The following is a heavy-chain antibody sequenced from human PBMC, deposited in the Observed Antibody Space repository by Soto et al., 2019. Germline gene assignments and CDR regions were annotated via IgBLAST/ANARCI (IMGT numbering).Heavy chain of an antibody. V-gene: IGHV1-18*01. J-gene: IGHJ5*02. Sequence: QVQLVQSGAEVKKPGASVKVSCKASGYTFTSYGISWVRQAPGQGLEWMGWISAYNGNTNYAQKLQGRVTMTTDTSTSTAYLELMSLRSDDTAVYYCARGHLGYCSGGSCSRNWFDPWGQGTLVTVSS. CDR1: GYTFTSYG. CDR3: ARGHLGYCSGGSCSRNWFDP. D-gene: IGHD2-15*01. CDR2: ISAYNGNT.